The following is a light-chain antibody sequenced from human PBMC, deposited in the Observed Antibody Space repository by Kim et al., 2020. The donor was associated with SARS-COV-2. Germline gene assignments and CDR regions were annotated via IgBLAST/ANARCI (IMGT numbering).Light chain of an antibody. CDR3: QQYNKWPPYT. CDR2: GAS. V-gene: IGKV3-15*01. J-gene: IGKJ2*01. CDR1: QSVSTN. Sequence: SPGERATLACRASQSVSTNVAWYQQRPGQAPRLLIYGASTRATGVPARFSGSGSGTEFTLTITSLQSEDFAVYFCQQYNKWPPYTFGQGTKLEI.